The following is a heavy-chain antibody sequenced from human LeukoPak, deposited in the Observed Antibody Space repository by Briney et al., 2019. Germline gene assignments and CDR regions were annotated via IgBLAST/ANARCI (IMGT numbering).Heavy chain of an antibody. V-gene: IGHV4-38-2*02. CDR3: ARGYSSSWYFNWFDP. CDR2: IYHDGNT. CDR1: GYSISSGYY. D-gene: IGHD6-13*01. Sequence: PSETLSLTCSVSGYSISSGYYWGWIRQPPGKGLEWIGNIYHDGNTYYNPSLKSRVTISVDTSKNQFSLRLSSVTAADTAVYYCARGYSSSWYFNWFDPWGQGTLVTVSS. J-gene: IGHJ5*02.